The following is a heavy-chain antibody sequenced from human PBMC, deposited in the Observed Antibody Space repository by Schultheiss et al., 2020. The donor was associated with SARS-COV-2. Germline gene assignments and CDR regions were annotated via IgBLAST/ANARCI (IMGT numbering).Heavy chain of an antibody. CDR1: GGSFNDYY. V-gene: IGHV4-34*01. J-gene: IGHJ6*02. D-gene: IGHD1-26*01. Sequence: SETLSLTCVVNGGSFNDYYWSWIRQPPGKGLEWIGSIYHSGSTYYNPSLKSRVTISVDTSKNQFSLKLSSVTAADTAVYYCARGPHYSGSYYGMDVWGQGTTVTVSS. CDR3: ARGPHYSGSYYGMDV. CDR2: IYHSGST.